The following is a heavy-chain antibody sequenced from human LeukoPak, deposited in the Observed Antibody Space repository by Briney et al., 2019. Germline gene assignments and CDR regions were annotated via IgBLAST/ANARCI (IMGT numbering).Heavy chain of an antibody. CDR1: GYTFTGYF. J-gene: IGHJ4*02. CDR2: INPNTGGT. Sequence: GASVKVSCKASGYTFTGYFMHWVRQAPGQGLDWMGWINPNTGGTKYAQKFQGRVTMTRDTSFGTAYMELSTVTSDDTVVYFCARVHATGYFSLDLGYWGQGTLVTVSS. D-gene: IGHD3-9*01. V-gene: IGHV1-2*02. CDR3: ARVHATGYFSLDLGY.